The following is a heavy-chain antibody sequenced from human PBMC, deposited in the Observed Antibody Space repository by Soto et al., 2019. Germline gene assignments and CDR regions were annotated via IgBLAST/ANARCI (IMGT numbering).Heavy chain of an antibody. D-gene: IGHD4-17*01. Sequence: QVQLQESGPGLVKPSETLSLTCTVSGGSISPYYWSWIRQPPGKGLEWIGYIYYSGSTKYNPSLLSCVIISVDRTKNHFSLKLSSVTAADTAVYYCVRVGGYYGDYPNFDYWGQGTLVTVSS. V-gene: IGHV4-59*01. J-gene: IGHJ4*02. CDR1: GGSISPYY. CDR2: IYYSGST. CDR3: VRVGGYYGDYPNFDY.